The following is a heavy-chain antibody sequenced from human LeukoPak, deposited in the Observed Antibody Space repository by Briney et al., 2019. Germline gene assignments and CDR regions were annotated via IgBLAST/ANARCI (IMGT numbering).Heavy chain of an antibody. CDR1: GFTFSSYG. Sequence: GGSLRLSCAASGFTFSSYGMSWVRQAPGKGLEWVSAISGSGGSTYYADSVKGRFTISRDNSKNTLYLQMNSLRAEGTAVYYCAKVREDSSGYYFDYWGQGTLVTVSS. J-gene: IGHJ4*02. D-gene: IGHD3-22*01. CDR3: AKVREDSSGYYFDY. V-gene: IGHV3-23*01. CDR2: ISGSGGST.